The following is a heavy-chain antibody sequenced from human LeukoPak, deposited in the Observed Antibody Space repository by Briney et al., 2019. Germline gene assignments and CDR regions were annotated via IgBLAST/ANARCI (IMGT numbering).Heavy chain of an antibody. V-gene: IGHV3-48*03. J-gene: IGHJ3*02. CDR3: ARASSWSAFDI. D-gene: IGHD6-13*01. Sequence: GGSLRLSCAASGFTFSSYEMNWVRQAPGKGLEWVSYISSSGSTIYYADSVKGRFTISRDNAKNSLYLQMNSPRAEDTAVYYCARASSWSAFDIWGQGTMVTVSS. CDR1: GFTFSSYE. CDR2: ISSSGSTI.